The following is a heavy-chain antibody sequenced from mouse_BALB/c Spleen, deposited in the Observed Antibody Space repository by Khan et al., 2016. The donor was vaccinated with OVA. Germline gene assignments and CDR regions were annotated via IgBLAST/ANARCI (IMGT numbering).Heavy chain of an antibody. CDR3: ARETVVDIYWYLDV. V-gene: IGHV7-3*02. CDR1: GFTFTDYY. Sequence: EVELVESGGGLVQPGGSLRLSCATSGFTFTDYYMSWVRQPPGKALEWLGFIRNKANGYTTEFSASVKGRFTISRDNSQSIVYLQMHTLSAEDSATYYCARETVVDIYWYLDVWGAGTTVTVSS. CDR2: IRNKANGYTT. D-gene: IGHD1-1*01. J-gene: IGHJ1*01.